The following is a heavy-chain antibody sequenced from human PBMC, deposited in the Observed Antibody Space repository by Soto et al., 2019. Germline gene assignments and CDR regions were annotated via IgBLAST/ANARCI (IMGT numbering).Heavy chain of an antibody. J-gene: IGHJ5*02. CDR1: GGTFSTYT. CDR2: IIPIFGTA. V-gene: IGHV1-69*01. Sequence: QVQLVQSGAEVKKPGSSVKVSCKASGGTFSTYTITWVRQAPGQGLQWMGGIIPIFGTANYPQKFQGRVTITADESTRTDYMELSSLRSEHTAIYYCARSLDSSGYWHNYFDPWGQGTLVTVSS. CDR3: ARSLDSSGYWHNYFDP. D-gene: IGHD3-22*01.